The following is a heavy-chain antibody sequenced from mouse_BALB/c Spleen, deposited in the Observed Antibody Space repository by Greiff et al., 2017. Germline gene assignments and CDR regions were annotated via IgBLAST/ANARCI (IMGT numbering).Heavy chain of an antibody. CDR1: GFTFSSYP. J-gene: IGHJ3*01. CDR2: ISSGGSYT. CDR3: TRDFITTVGSTWFAY. Sequence: DVQLVESGGGLVKPGGSLKLSCAASGFTFSSYPMSWVRQTPEKRLEWVATISSGGSYTYYPDSVKGRFTISRDNAKNTLYLQMSSLKSEDTAMYYCTRDFITTVGSTWFAYWGQGTLVTVSA. V-gene: IGHV5-6-4*01. D-gene: IGHD1-1*01.